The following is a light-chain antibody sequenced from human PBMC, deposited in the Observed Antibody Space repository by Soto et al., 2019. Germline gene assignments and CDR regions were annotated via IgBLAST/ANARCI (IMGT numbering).Light chain of an antibody. Sequence: KRTQSPYSEYASAGDRRTIRFRASQGIGNKLAWFQQKPGKAPKLLIYAASSLQSGVPSRFSGSGSGTDFTLTISGLQPEEFATYYCQQSGPTPTFGQGTRLDIK. V-gene: IGKV1-16*01. CDR2: AAS. CDR1: QGIGNK. J-gene: IGKJ5*01. CDR3: QQSGPTPT.